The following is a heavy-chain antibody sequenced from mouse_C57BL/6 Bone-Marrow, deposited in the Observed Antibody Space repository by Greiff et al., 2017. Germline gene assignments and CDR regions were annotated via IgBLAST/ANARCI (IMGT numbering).Heavy chain of an antibody. J-gene: IGHJ1*03. CDR2: ISSGSSTI. CDR1: GFTFSDYG. Sequence: EVHLVESGGGLVKPGGSLKLSCAASGFTFSDYGMHWVRQAPEKGLEWVAYISSGSSTIYYADTVKGRFTISRDKAKNTLFLQMTILSSEDTAMYYCARPPDGYYVYWYFDVWGTGTTVTVSS. CDR3: ARPPDGYYVYWYFDV. D-gene: IGHD2-3*01. V-gene: IGHV5-17*01.